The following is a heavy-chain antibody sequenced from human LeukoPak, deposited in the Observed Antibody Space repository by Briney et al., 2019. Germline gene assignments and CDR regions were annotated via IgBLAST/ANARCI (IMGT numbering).Heavy chain of an antibody. CDR2: INHSGST. CDR3: ARGPSFDCSSTSCSESYFDY. D-gene: IGHD2-2*01. Sequence: SETLSLTCTVSGGSISSYYWSWIRQPPGKGLEWIGEINHSGSTNYNPSLKSRVTISVDTSKNQFSLKLSSVTAADTAVYYCARGPSFDCSSTSCSESYFDYWGQGTLVTVSS. CDR1: GGSISSYY. V-gene: IGHV4-34*01. J-gene: IGHJ4*02.